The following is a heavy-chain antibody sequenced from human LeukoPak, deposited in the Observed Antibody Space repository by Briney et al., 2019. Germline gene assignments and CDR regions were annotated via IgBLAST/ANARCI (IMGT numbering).Heavy chain of an antibody. V-gene: IGHV4-59*08. CDR1: GGSISSYY. D-gene: IGHD6-13*01. J-gene: IGHJ5*02. CDR2: IYYSGST. CDR3: ARCIAAASFDP. Sequence: PSETLSLTCTVSGGSISSYYWSWSRQPPGKGLEWIGYIYYSGSTNYNPSLKSRVTISVDTSKNQFSLKLSSVTAADTAVYYCARCIAAASFDPWGKGTLVTVSS.